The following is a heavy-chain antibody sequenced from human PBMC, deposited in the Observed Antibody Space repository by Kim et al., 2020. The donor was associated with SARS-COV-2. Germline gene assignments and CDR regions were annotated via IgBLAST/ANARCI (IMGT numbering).Heavy chain of an antibody. CDR3: TRDLSNYYYYGMDV. J-gene: IGHJ6*02. CDR1: GFTFGDYA. Sequence: GGSLRLSCTASGFTFGDYAMSWVRQAPGKGLEWVGFIRSKAYGGTTEYAASVKGRFTISRDDSKSIAYLQMNSLKTEDTAVYYCTRDLSNYYYYGMDVWGQGTTVTVSS. V-gene: IGHV3-49*04. CDR2: IRSKAYGGTT. D-gene: IGHD3-9*01.